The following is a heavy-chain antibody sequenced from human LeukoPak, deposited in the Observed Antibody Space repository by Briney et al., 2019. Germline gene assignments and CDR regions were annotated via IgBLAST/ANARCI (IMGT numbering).Heavy chain of an antibody. J-gene: IGHJ4*02. CDR2: IYTSGST. CDR3: ARAPDYYDSSGPVGALDI. V-gene: IGHV4-61*02. Sequence: SQTLSLTCTVSGGSISSGGYYWSWIRQPAGKGLEWIGRIYTSGSTNYNPSLKSRVTISVDTSKNQFSLKLSSVTAADTAVYYCARAPDYYDSSGPVGALDIWGQGTLVTVSS. CDR1: GGSISSGGYY. D-gene: IGHD3-22*01.